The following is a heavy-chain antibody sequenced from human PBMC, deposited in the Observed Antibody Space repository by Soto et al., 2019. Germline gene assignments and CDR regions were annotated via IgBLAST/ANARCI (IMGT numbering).Heavy chain of an antibody. CDR1: GYSFTANS. CDR3: AIQRTGVVY. J-gene: IGHJ4*02. D-gene: IGHD2-2*01. V-gene: IGHV1-2*04. CDR2: INPNNGGT. Sequence: VKVSCKASGYSFTANSMHWVRQAPGQGLEWMGWINPNNGGTNYARKFQGWVTMTRDTSISTAYMDLTRLKSDDTAVDYCAIQRTGVVYWGQGTLVTVSS.